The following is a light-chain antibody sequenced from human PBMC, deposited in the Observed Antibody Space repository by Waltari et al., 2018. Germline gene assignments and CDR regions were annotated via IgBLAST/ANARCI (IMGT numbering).Light chain of an antibody. V-gene: IGKV1-5*03. CDR2: RAT. J-gene: IGKJ1*01. CDR1: QTIISW. Sequence: DIQMTQSPSTLSASIGDRVTITCRASQTIISWLAWYQQQPGQAPRLLIYRATALETGVPSRFCGTGSGTEITLTINGLQPDVSATYCWQQYDSFWSFGQGTKVEVK. CDR3: QQYDSFWS.